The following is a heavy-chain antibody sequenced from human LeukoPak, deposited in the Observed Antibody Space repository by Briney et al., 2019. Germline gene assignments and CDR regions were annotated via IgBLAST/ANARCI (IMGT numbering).Heavy chain of an antibody. CDR1: GFTVSSNS. J-gene: IGHJ4*02. Sequence: GGSLRLSCTVSGFTVSSNSMSWVRQAPGRGLKWVSFIYSDNTHYSDSVKGRFTISRDNPKNTLYLQMDSLRAEDTAVYYCARRAGAYSHPYDYWGQGTLVTVSS. CDR2: IYSDNT. CDR3: ARRAGAYSHPYDY. V-gene: IGHV3-53*01. D-gene: IGHD4/OR15-4a*01.